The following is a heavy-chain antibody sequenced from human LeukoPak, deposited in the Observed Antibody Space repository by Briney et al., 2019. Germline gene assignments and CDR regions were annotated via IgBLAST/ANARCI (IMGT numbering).Heavy chain of an antibody. CDR2: ISYDGSNK. V-gene: IGHV3-30*04. Sequence: GGSLRLSCAASGFTFSSYAMHWVRQAPGKGLEWVAVISYDGSNKYYADSVKGRFTISRGNSKNTLYLQMNSLRAEDTAVYYCARVPSNFWSGSYYFDYWGQGTLVTVSS. D-gene: IGHD3-3*01. CDR3: ARVPSNFWSGSYYFDY. CDR1: GFTFSSYA. J-gene: IGHJ4*02.